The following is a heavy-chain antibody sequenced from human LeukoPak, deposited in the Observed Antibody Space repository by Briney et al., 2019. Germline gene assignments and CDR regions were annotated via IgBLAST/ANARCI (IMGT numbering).Heavy chain of an antibody. CDR2: ISAYNGNT. D-gene: IGHD5-18*01. J-gene: IGHJ4*02. CDR3: VRDLGVDTSMIFFDY. CDR1: GYTFTDFG. V-gene: IGHV1-18*01. Sequence: ASVKDSCKASGYTFTDFGVSWVRQAPGQGLEWMGWISAYNGNTNYVQKFQGRVTMTTDISTSTAYMELRSLRSDDTAVFYCVRDLGVDTSMIFFDYWGQGTRVTVSS.